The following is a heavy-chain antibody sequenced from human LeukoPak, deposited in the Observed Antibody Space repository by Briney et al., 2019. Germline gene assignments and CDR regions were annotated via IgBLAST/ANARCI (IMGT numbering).Heavy chain of an antibody. V-gene: IGHV4-59*12. D-gene: IGHD1-26*01. CDR3: TAWELLPDY. CDR1: GGSISSYY. CDR2: ISYPGST. Sequence: SETLSLTCTVSGGSISSYYWSWIRQPPGKGLDWIGYISYPGSTNYNPSLNSRVTISIDTSKNQFSLKLSSVTAADTAVYYCTAWELLPDYWGQGTLVTVSS. J-gene: IGHJ4*02.